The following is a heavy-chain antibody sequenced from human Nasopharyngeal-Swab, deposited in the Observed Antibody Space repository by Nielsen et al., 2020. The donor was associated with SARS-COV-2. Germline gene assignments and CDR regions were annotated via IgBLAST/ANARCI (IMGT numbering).Heavy chain of an antibody. D-gene: IGHD5-24*01. J-gene: IGHJ4*02. CDR1: GYTFARYY. CDR2: IKPSDGST. Sequence: ASVKVSCKASGYTFARYYMHWVRQAPGQGREWMGRIKPSDGSTTYAQRLQGRVPMTRDTSTSTVHLNLSSLRSEDTAVYYCARGEEEMATIRPFDYWGQGTLVTVSS. V-gene: IGHV1-46*01. CDR3: ARGEEEMATIRPFDY.